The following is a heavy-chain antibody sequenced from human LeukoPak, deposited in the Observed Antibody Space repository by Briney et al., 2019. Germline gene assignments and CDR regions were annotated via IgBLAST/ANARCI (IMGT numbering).Heavy chain of an antibody. CDR1: GFTFNSYA. Sequence: PGGSLRLSCAASGFTFNSYAMSWVRQAPGKGLEWVSAISGSGDSTYYADSVKGRFTISRDNSKNTLYLQMNSLRAEDTAVYYCARESRDYYYYYYMDVWGKGTTVTVSS. V-gene: IGHV3-23*01. CDR3: ARESRDYYYYYYMDV. J-gene: IGHJ6*03. CDR2: ISGSGDST.